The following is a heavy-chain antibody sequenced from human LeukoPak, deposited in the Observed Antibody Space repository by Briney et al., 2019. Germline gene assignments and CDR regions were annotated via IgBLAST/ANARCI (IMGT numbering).Heavy chain of an antibody. J-gene: IGHJ6*02. CDR1: GFTFSGYS. Sequence: PGGSLRLSCAASGFTFSGYSMNWVRQAPGKGLEWVSYISSGSSTIYYADSVKGRFTISRDNAKNSLYLQMNSLRDEDTAVYYCARVLGSGSYYPLYYYYGMDVWGQGTTVTVSS. CDR2: ISSGSSTI. CDR3: ARVLGSGSYYPLYYYYGMDV. D-gene: IGHD3-10*01. V-gene: IGHV3-48*02.